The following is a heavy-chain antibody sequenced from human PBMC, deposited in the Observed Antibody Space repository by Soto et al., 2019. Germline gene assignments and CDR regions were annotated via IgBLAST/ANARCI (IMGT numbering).Heavy chain of an antibody. CDR2: ISAYNGNT. CDR3: ARGLYRDCSGGSCYLPFGY. CDR1: GYTFTSYG. V-gene: IGHV1-18*01. D-gene: IGHD2-15*01. J-gene: IGHJ4*02. Sequence: QVQLVQSGAEVKKPGASVKVSCKASGYTFTSYGISWVRQAPGQGLEWMGWISAYNGNTNYAQKLQGRVTMTTDTATSTAYMELRSLRSDDTAVYYCARGLYRDCSGGSCYLPFGYWGQGTLVTVSS.